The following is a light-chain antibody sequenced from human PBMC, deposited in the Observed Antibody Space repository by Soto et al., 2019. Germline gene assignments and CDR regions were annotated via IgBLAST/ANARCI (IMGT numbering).Light chain of an antibody. J-gene: IGKJ5*01. CDR2: DAS. V-gene: IGKV1-5*01. Sequence: DIQMTQSPSTLSASVGDRVTISCRASQSISSWLAWYQQKPGKAPKLLIYDASSLESGVPSRFSGSGSGTEFTLTISSLQPDDFATYYCQQYNSYSPFGQGTRLEFK. CDR1: QSISSW. CDR3: QQYNSYSP.